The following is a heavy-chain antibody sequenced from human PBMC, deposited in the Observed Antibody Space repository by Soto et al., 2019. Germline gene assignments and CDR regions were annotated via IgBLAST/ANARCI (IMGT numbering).Heavy chain of an antibody. CDR3: ATVDTAMVGIDY. CDR2: IYYSGST. V-gene: IGHV4-31*03. Sequence: QVQLQESGPGLVKPSQTLSLTSTVSGGSFGGGGSYWGWSRQHPGRGLEGIGYIYYSGSTYNNPSLKSRVTISVDTSKNQFSLKLSSVTAADTAVYYCATVDTAMVGIDYWGQGTLVTVSS. J-gene: IGHJ4*02. D-gene: IGHD5-18*01. CDR1: GGSFGGGGSY.